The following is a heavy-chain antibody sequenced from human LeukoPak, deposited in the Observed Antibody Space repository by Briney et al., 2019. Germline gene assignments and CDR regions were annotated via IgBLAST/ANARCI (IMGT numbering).Heavy chain of an antibody. D-gene: IGHD3-10*01. CDR3: AIMVRGVTAFDY. Sequence: ASVKVSCKASGYTFTSYGISWVRQAPGQGLEWMGWISAYNGNTNYAQKLQGRVTMTTDTSTSTAYMELRSLRSDDTAVYYCAIMVRGVTAFDYWGQGTLVTVSS. V-gene: IGHV1-18*01. CDR1: GYTFTSYG. CDR2: ISAYNGNT. J-gene: IGHJ4*02.